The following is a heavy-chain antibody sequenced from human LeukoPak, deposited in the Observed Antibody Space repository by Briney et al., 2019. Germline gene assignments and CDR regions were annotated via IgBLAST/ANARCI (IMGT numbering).Heavy chain of an antibody. J-gene: IGHJ4*02. Sequence: HPGGSLRLSCAASGFTFSSYAMSWVRQAPGKGLEWVSAISGSGGSTYYADSVKGRFTISRDNSKNTLYLQMNSLRAEDTAVYYCAKDLCSGGSCLHRNSLFDYWGQGTLVTVSS. CDR3: AKDLCSGGSCLHRNSLFDY. V-gene: IGHV3-23*01. CDR1: GFTFSSYA. D-gene: IGHD2-15*01. CDR2: ISGSGGST.